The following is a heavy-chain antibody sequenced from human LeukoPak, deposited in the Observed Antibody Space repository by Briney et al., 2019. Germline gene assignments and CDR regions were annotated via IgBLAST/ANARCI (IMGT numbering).Heavy chain of an antibody. CDR2: IYGGDFT. Sequence: GGSLRLSCAASGFSVSDDYMNWVRQAPGKGLEWVSVIYGGDFTQYAGSVRGRFTISRDNSKNTVYLQMNSLRADDTAVYYCVRHSYGGPHYWGQGTLVTVSS. D-gene: IGHD3-10*01. J-gene: IGHJ4*02. CDR3: VRHSYGGPHY. V-gene: IGHV3-53*01. CDR1: GFSVSDDY.